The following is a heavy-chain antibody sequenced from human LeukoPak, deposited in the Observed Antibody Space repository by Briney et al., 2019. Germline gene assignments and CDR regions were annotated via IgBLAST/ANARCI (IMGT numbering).Heavy chain of an antibody. Sequence: PGGSLRLSCAISGLNIKYYGMHWVRQAPGKGLEWVAALWNDGTSKFYIDSVKGRFTVSRDISKNTLYLQMDSLRADDTAVYYCAKDDSGALFDLWGQGTLVTVSS. CDR3: AKDDSGALFDL. CDR2: LWNDGTSK. V-gene: IGHV3-33*06. J-gene: IGHJ5*02. D-gene: IGHD2-15*01. CDR1: GLNIKYYG.